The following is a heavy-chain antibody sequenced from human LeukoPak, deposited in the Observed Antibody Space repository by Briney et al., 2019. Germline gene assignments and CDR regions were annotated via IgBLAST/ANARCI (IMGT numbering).Heavy chain of an antibody. V-gene: IGHV4-59*08. D-gene: IGHD3-10*01. J-gene: IGHJ4*02. Sequence: SETLSLTCTVSGGSINNYYWSWIRQPPGKGLEWIGYIYYSGSTNYNPSLKSRVTISVDTSKNQFSLNLNSVTAADTAVYYCARLSRGGSLGFDYWGQGTLVTVSS. CDR1: GGSINNYY. CDR3: ARLSRGGSLGFDY. CDR2: IYYSGST.